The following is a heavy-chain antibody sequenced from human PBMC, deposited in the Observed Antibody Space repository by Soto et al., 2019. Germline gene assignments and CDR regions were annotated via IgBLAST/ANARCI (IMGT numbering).Heavy chain of an antibody. J-gene: IGHJ6*02. V-gene: IGHV1-69*13. Sequence: SVKVSCKASGGTFSSYAISWVRQAPGQGLEWMGGIIPIFGTANYAQKFQGRVTITADESTSTAYMELSSLRSEDTAVYYCARVWKVPAPPGYYYGMDVWGQGTTVTVS. CDR1: GGTFSSYA. CDR2: IIPIFGTA. CDR3: ARVWKVPAPPGYYYGMDV. D-gene: IGHD2-2*01.